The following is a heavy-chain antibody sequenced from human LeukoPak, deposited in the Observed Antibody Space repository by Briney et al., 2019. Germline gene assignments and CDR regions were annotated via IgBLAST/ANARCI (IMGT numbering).Heavy chain of an antibody. D-gene: IGHD4-11*01. CDR2: ISSSSSYI. CDR1: GFTFSSYS. Sequence: GGSLRLSCAAPGFTFSSYSMNWVRQAPGKGLEWVSSISSSSSYIYYADSVKGRFTISRDNAKNSLYLQMNSLRAEDTAVYYCARAGGYGNNLGFDPWGQGTLVTVSS. J-gene: IGHJ5*02. CDR3: ARAGGYGNNLGFDP. V-gene: IGHV3-21*01.